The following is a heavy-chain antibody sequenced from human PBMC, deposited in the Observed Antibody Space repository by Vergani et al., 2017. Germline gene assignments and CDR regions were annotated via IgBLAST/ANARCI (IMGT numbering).Heavy chain of an antibody. CDR3: ARGGGAVAGTSGYFDL. D-gene: IGHD6-19*01. CDR1: GGSFSGYY. V-gene: IGHV4-34*01. CDR2: INHSGST. Sequence: QVQLQQWGAGLLKPSETLSLTCAVYGGSFSGYYWSWIRPPPGKGLAWIGEINHSGSTNYNPSLKSRVTISVDMSKNHFALKLSSVTAAVTAVYYCARGGGAVAGTSGYFDLWGRGTLVTVSS. J-gene: IGHJ2*01.